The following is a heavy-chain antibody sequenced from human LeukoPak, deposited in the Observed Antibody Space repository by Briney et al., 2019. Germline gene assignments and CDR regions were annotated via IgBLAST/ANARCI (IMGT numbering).Heavy chain of an antibody. Sequence: GGSLRLSCAASGFTFSSYAMSWARHAPGEGLEWVSAISGSGGSTYYADSVKGRFTISRDNSKHTLYLQMNSLRAEDTAVYYCAKEPRGGSNYWGQGTLVTVSS. V-gene: IGHV3-23*01. CDR1: GFTFSSYA. J-gene: IGHJ4*02. D-gene: IGHD3-10*01. CDR3: AKEPRGGSNY. CDR2: ISGSGGST.